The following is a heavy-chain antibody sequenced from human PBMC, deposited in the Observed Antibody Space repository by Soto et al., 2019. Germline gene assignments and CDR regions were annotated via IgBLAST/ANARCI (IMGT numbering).Heavy chain of an antibody. CDR1: GFTFRSYT. D-gene: IGHD2-15*01. Sequence: GESLKISCVASGFTFRSYTMNWFRQAPGKRLEWVSAIRGFSPYTFYADSVKGRFTISRDNAKNSLYLQMNSLRAEDTAVYYCARDRGYDAHDYYYNAMDVWGQGTMVTVSS. J-gene: IGHJ6*02. V-gene: IGHV3-21*01. CDR3: ARDRGYDAHDYYYNAMDV. CDR2: IRGFSPYT.